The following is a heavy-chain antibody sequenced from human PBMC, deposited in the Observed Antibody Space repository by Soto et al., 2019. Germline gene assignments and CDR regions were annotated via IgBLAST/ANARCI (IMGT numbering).Heavy chain of an antibody. CDR1: GGSISSSSYY. D-gene: IGHD3-9*01. CDR2: IYYSGST. J-gene: IGHJ6*02. Sequence: PSETLSLTCTVPGGSISSSSYYWGWIRQPPGKGLEWIGSIYYSGSTYYNPSLKSRVTISVDTSKNQFSLKLSSVTAADTAVYYCARRNSYDTHGMDVWGQGTTVTVSS. CDR3: ARRNSYDTHGMDV. V-gene: IGHV4-39*01.